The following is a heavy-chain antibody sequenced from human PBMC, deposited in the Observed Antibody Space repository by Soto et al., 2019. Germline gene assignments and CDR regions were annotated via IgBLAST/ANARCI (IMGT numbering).Heavy chain of an antibody. Sequence: QITLKESGPTLVKPTQTLTLTCTFSGFSFTTDGLGVGWIRQPPGKALEWLALIYWDADKRYSPSLKSRLTITKDASRTQVVLTLTNMAPAHTVTYYCAHLYMAASGTRYYFDYWGQGTLVTVSS. D-gene: IGHD6-13*01. CDR2: IYWDADK. CDR1: GFSFTTDGLG. V-gene: IGHV2-5*02. CDR3: AHLYMAASGTRYYFDY. J-gene: IGHJ4*02.